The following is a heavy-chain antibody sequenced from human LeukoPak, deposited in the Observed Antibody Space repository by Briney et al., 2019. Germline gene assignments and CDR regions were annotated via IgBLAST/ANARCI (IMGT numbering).Heavy chain of an antibody. Sequence: GGSLRLSCAASGFTFSGYGMHWVRQAPGKGLEWVAFIRYDGSNKYYADSVKGRFTISRDNSKNTLYLQMNSLRAEDTAVYFCAKGSRDGYNSGVYWGQGTLVTVSS. CDR2: IRYDGSNK. D-gene: IGHD5-24*01. CDR3: AKGSRDGYNSGVY. J-gene: IGHJ4*02. CDR1: GFTFSGYG. V-gene: IGHV3-30*02.